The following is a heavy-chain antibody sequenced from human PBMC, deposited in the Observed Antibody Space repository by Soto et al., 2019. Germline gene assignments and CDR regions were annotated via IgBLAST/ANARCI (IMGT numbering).Heavy chain of an antibody. D-gene: IGHD3-10*01. CDR3: ARGAEWFGGRMDV. J-gene: IGHJ6*02. Sequence: QVQLQESGPGLVKPSETLSLTCTVSGGSISSYYLTWIRQPPGKGLEWFGYIYYNGRTNYNPSLKSRVTISLDTSKNQFSLNLSSVTAADTAVYYCARGAEWFGGRMDVWGQGTTVTVSS. CDR2: IYYNGRT. CDR1: GGSISSYY. V-gene: IGHV4-59*01.